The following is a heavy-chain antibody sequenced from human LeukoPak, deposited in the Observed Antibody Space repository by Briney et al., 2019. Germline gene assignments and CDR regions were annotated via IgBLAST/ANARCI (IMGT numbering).Heavy chain of an antibody. Sequence: HSGGSLRLSCVASGFDVNDNFMIWVRQAPGQGLEWISIIYASGGAYHAESVKGRFSAFRDTPKNTIFLQMNNLRAGDTAVYYCARDGLFDYWGQGTLVTVSS. V-gene: IGHV3-53*01. CDR3: ARDGLFDY. D-gene: IGHD5-12*01. J-gene: IGHJ4*02. CDR2: IYASGGA. CDR1: GFDVNDNF.